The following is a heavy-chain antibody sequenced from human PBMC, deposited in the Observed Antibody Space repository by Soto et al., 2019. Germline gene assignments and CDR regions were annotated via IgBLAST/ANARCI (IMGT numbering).Heavy chain of an antibody. Sequence: QVQLVQSGAEVKKPGSSVKVSCKASGGTFSSYTISWVRQAPGQGLEWMGRIIPILGIANYAQKFQGRVTITADKSTSTAYMELRSLRSEDTAVYYCARDSMVRGVIPYFDYWGQGTLVTVSS. CDR3: ARDSMVRGVIPYFDY. D-gene: IGHD3-10*01. V-gene: IGHV1-69*08. CDR1: GGTFSSYT. CDR2: IIPILGIA. J-gene: IGHJ4*02.